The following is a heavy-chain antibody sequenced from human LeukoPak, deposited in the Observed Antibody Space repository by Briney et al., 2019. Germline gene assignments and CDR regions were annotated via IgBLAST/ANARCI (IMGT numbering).Heavy chain of an antibody. V-gene: IGHV4-34*01. CDR2: INHSGST. D-gene: IGHD6-13*01. CDR3: ASLLAAAGRYYYYGMDV. CDR1: GGSFSGYY. Sequence: KASETLSLTCAVYGGSFSGYYWSWIRQPPGKGLEWIGEINHSGSTNYNPSLKSRVTISVDTSKNQFSLKLSSVTAADTAAYYCASLLAAAGRYYYYGMDVWGQGTTVTVSS. J-gene: IGHJ6*02.